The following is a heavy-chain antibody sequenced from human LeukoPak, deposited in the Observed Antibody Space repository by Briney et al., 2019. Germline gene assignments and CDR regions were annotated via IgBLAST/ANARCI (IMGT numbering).Heavy chain of an antibody. D-gene: IGHD6-13*01. CDR3: ARTTVNIAAAGTNYDWSDP. CDR1: GYSNNSGYY. J-gene: IGHJ5*02. CDR2: IYHSGST. V-gene: IGHV4-38-2*01. Sequence: SDTLSLICAVSGYSNNSGYYLGWIRHPPGNGLDWIGSIYHSGSTYYNPSLKSRVTISVDTSKNQFSLKLSSVTAADTAVYYCARTTVNIAAAGTNYDWSDPWGQGTLVSVSS.